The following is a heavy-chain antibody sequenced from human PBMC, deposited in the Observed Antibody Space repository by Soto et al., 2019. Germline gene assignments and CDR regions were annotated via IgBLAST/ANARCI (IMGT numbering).Heavy chain of an antibody. Sequence: QVQLVQSGAEVMKPGASLKVSCKASGYTFTSYGITWVRQAPGQGLEWMGWISVNNGNTNYAQNFQGRVTMTTDTSTNIAYMELRSLRSDDTAVYYCARDGRNTSGYSRLWGQGTLVTVSS. CDR2: ISVNNGNT. D-gene: IGHD3-3*01. CDR1: GYTFTSYG. V-gene: IGHV1-18*01. CDR3: ARDGRNTSGYSRL. J-gene: IGHJ4*02.